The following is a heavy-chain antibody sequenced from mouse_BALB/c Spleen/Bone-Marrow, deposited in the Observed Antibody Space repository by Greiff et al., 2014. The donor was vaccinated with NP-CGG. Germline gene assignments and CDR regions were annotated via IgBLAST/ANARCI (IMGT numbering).Heavy chain of an antibody. CDR1: GFNIKDTY. Sequence: VQLKESGAELVKPGASVKLSCTASGFNIKDTYMHWVKQRPEQGLGWIGRIDPANGNTKYDPKFQGKATITADTSSNTAYLQLSSLTSEDTAVYYCAPYYYGSSQFAYWGQGTLVTVSA. D-gene: IGHD1-1*01. J-gene: IGHJ3*01. CDR2: IDPANGNT. CDR3: APYYYGSSQFAY. V-gene: IGHV14-3*02.